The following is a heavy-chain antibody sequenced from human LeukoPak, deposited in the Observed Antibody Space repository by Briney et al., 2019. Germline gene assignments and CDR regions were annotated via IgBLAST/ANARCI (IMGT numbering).Heavy chain of an antibody. CDR3: ARVYVWGSYRNDY. J-gene: IGHJ4*02. CDR1: GYTFTGYY. Sequence: ASVKVSCKASGYTFTGYYMHWVRQAPGQGLEWMGWINPNSGGTNYAQKFQGRVTMTRDTSISTAYMELSRLRSDDTAVYYCARVYVWGSYRNDYWGQGTLVTVSS. CDR2: INPNSGGT. V-gene: IGHV1-2*02. D-gene: IGHD3-16*02.